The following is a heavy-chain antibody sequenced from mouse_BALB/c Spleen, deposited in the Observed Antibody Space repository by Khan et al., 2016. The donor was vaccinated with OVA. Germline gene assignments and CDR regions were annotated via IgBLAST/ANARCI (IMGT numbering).Heavy chain of an antibody. D-gene: IGHD2-14*01. CDR1: GFNIKDTY. Sequence: VQLQQSGAELVRPGASVRLSCTASGFNIKDTYMHWVKQRPEKGLEWIGRIDPANGHTEYDPKFQGKATITADKSSNTAYLQVSSLTSEDTAVYCYARSSAYYRYGYAKDYWGQGTSVTVSS. CDR2: IDPANGHT. V-gene: IGHV14-3*02. CDR3: ARSSAYYRYGYAKDY. J-gene: IGHJ4*01.